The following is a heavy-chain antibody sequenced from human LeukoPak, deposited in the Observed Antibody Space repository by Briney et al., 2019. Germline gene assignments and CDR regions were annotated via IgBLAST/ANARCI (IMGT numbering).Heavy chain of an antibody. Sequence: ASVKVSCKASGYTFTKYGITWVRQAPGRGLEWMGWISAYNGNTNYAQKLQGRVTMTTDTSTSAAYMELRSLRSDDTAVYYCARGTHYYDSSGYYTSVYYYYMDVWGKGTTVTVSS. J-gene: IGHJ6*03. V-gene: IGHV1-18*01. CDR1: GYTFTKYG. CDR2: ISAYNGNT. D-gene: IGHD3-22*01. CDR3: ARGTHYYDSSGYYTSVYYYYMDV.